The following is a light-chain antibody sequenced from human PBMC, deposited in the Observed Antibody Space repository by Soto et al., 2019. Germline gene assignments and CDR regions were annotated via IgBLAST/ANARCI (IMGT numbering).Light chain of an antibody. CDR3: AAWDDSLNGVV. CDR1: SSNIGSNT. V-gene: IGLV1-44*01. J-gene: IGLJ2*01. Sequence: QPVLTQPPSASATPGQRVTISCSGGSSNIGSNTVNWYQQLPGTAPKLLIHSNNQRPSGVPDRFSGSKSGTSASLAISGLQSEDEADYYCAAWDDSLNGVVFGGGTKLT. CDR2: SNN.